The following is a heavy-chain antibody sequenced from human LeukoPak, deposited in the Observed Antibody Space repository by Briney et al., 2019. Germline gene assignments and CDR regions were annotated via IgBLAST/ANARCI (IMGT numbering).Heavy chain of an antibody. CDR2: INHSGST. CDR1: GGSFSGYY. Sequence: SEALSLTCAVYGGSFSGYYWSWIRQPPGEGLEWIGEINHSGSTNYNPSLKSRVTISVATSKNQFSLKLSSVTAADTAVYYCARDRDYIAVAGDFDYWGQGTLVTVSS. J-gene: IGHJ4*02. CDR3: ARDRDYIAVAGDFDY. D-gene: IGHD6-19*01. V-gene: IGHV4-34*01.